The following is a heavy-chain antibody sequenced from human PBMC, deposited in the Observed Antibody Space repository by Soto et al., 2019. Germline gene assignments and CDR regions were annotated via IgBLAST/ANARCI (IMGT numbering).Heavy chain of an antibody. D-gene: IGHD5-18*01. CDR1: GYTFYSHS. CDR2: INADYGNT. V-gene: IGHV1-18*01. Sequence: GASVKVSCKASGYTFYSHSISWVRQAPGQGLEWMGRINADYGNTQYAQKFRGRVTMTTDTSTTTVYMELTNLRSDDTAVSYCARCIQGDYYYGMDVWG. CDR3: ARCIQGDYYYGMDV. J-gene: IGHJ6*02.